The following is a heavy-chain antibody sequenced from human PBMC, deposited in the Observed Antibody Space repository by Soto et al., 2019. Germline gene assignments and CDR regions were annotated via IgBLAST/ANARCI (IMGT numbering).Heavy chain of an antibody. J-gene: IGHJ4*02. CDR1: GFTFSSYE. Sequence: GGSLRLSCAASGFTFSSYEMNWVRQAPGKGLEWVSYISSSGSTIYYADSVKGRFTISRDNAKNSLYLQMNSLRAEDTAVYYCARDRRVWGSYRPINFDYWGQGTLVTVSS. V-gene: IGHV3-48*03. CDR2: ISSSGSTI. CDR3: ARDRRVWGSYRPINFDY. D-gene: IGHD3-16*02.